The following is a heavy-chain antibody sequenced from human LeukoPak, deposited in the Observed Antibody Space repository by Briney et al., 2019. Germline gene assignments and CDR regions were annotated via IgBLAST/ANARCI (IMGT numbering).Heavy chain of an antibody. CDR3: ARDAAPYYDSSGYPFPFDY. Sequence: SVKVSCKASGYTFTSYDINWVRQATGQGLEWMGWMNPNSGNTGYAQKFQGRVTMTRNTSISTAYMELSSLRSEDTAVYYCARDAAPYYDSSGYPFPFDYWGQGTLVTVSS. CDR2: MNPNSGNT. D-gene: IGHD3-22*01. J-gene: IGHJ4*02. CDR1: GYTFTSYD. V-gene: IGHV1-8*01.